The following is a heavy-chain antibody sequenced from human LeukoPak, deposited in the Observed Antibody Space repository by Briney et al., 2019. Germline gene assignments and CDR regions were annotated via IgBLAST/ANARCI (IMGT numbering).Heavy chain of an antibody. CDR2: ISAYNGNI. Sequence: ASVKVSCKASGYTFTSFGISWVRQAPGQGLEWMGWISAYNGNINYAQKFQGRVTMTTDTSTSTAYVEVRSLRSDDTAVYYCTRDLGVDTTMIFFDYWGQGSLVTVSS. CDR1: GYTFTSFG. CDR3: TRDLGVDTTMIFFDY. D-gene: IGHD5-18*01. J-gene: IGHJ4*02. V-gene: IGHV1-18*01.